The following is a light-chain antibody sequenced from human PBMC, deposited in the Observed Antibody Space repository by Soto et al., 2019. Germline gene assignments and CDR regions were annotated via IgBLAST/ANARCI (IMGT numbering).Light chain of an antibody. V-gene: IGLV2-14*01. CDR1: SSDVGDYNF. CDR2: GVS. CDR3: TSYTSISTLV. Sequence: QSVLTQPASVSGSPGQSITISCTGTSSDVGDYNFVSWYQHHPAKAPKLMIYGVSNRPSGVSDRFSGSKSGNTASLTISGLQAEDEADYYCTSYTSISTLVFGGGTKLTVL. J-gene: IGLJ2*01.